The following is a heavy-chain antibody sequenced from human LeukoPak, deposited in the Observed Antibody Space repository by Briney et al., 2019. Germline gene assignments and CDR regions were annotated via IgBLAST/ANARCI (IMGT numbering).Heavy chain of an antibody. V-gene: IGHV3-23*01. Sequence: GGSLRLSCAAPGFTFSSYSMSWVRQAPGKGLEWVSTISDSGSSTYYADSVKGRFTISRDNSKNTLYLQMNSLRAEDTAVYYCAYCSNGVCYKAGLDYWGQGTLVTVSS. J-gene: IGHJ4*02. CDR3: AYCSNGVCYKAGLDY. CDR2: ISDSGSST. D-gene: IGHD2-8*01. CDR1: GFTFSSYS.